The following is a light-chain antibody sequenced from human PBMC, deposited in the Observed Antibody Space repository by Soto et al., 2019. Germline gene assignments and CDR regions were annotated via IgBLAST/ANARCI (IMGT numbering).Light chain of an antibody. CDR1: QSVLYSSNNKNY. V-gene: IGKV4-1*01. CDR2: WAS. J-gene: IGKJ2*01. CDR3: QQYYSTPPT. Sequence: DIVMTQSPDSLAVSLGERATINCKSSQSVLYSSNNKNYLAWYHQKPGQPPKLLIYWASTRESGVPDRFSGSGSGTDFTLTISSLQAEDVAVYYCQQYYSTPPTFGQGTKLEIK.